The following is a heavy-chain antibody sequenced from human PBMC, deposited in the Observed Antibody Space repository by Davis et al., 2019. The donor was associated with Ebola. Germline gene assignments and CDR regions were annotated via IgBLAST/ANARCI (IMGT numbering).Heavy chain of an antibody. CDR2: INPNSGGT. J-gene: IGHJ3*02. CDR3: ASAGYCSSTSCYWGAFDI. D-gene: IGHD2-2*01. V-gene: IGHV1-2*02. CDR1: GYTFTGYY. Sequence: ASVKVSCKASGYTFTGYYMHWVRQAPGQGLEWMGWINPNSGGTNYAQKLQGRVTMTTDTSTSTAYMELRSLRSDDTAVYYCASAGYCSSTSCYWGAFDIWGQGTMVTVSS.